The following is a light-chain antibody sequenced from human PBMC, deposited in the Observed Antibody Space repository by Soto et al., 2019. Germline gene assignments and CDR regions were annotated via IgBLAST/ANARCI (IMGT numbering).Light chain of an antibody. CDR1: QSISSY. V-gene: IGKV1-39*01. Sequence: DIQMTQSPSSLSASVGDRVTITCRASQSISSYLNWYQQKPAKAPKLLIYAASSLQSGVPSRFSGSGSWTDFTLTISSLQPEDFATYYYQQSYSTPFTVGPGTKVDIK. CDR3: QQSYSTPFT. CDR2: AAS. J-gene: IGKJ3*01.